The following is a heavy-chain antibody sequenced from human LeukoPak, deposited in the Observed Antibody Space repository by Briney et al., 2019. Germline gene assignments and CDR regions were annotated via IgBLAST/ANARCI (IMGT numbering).Heavy chain of an antibody. Sequence: ASVKVSCKASGYTFTSYYMHWVRQAPGQGLEWMGIINPSGGSTSYAQKFQGRVTMTRDMSTSTVYMELSSLRSEDTAVYYCAREGLGIAAAGTAWGQGTLVTVSS. D-gene: IGHD6-13*01. CDR3: AREGLGIAAAGTA. V-gene: IGHV1-46*01. CDR2: INPSGGST. CDR1: GYTFTSYY. J-gene: IGHJ1*01.